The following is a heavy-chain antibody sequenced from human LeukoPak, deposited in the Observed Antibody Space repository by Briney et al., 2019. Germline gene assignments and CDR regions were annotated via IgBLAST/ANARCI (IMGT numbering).Heavy chain of an antibody. Sequence: PGGSLRLSCVVSGFTVSDSYMSWVRQAPGKGLEWVSVIYSGGNTYYADSVKGRFSISRDNSKNTLYLQMNSLRAEDTAMYYCARVGLKRWEDTGYYYGMDVRGQGTTVTVSS. J-gene: IGHJ6*02. V-gene: IGHV3-53*01. D-gene: IGHD5-18*01. CDR2: IYSGGNT. CDR3: ARVGLKRWEDTGYYYGMDV. CDR1: GFTVSDSY.